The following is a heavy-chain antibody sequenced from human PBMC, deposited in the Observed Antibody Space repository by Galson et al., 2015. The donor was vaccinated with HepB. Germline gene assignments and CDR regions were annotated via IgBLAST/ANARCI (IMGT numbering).Heavy chain of an antibody. J-gene: IGHJ4*02. CDR2: INPSGGST. Sequence: SVKVSCTASGYTFTSYYMHWVRQAPGQGLEWMGIINPSGGSTSYAQKFQGRVTMTRDTSTSTVYMELSSLRSEDTAVYYCARETRIAVAGTGGADYWGQGTLVTVSS. V-gene: IGHV1-46*03. CDR1: GYTFTSYY. CDR3: ARETRIAVAGTGGADY. D-gene: IGHD6-19*01.